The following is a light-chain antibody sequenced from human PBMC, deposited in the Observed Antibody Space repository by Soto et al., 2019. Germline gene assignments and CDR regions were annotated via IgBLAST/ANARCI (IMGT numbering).Light chain of an antibody. CDR2: AAS. J-gene: IGKJ3*01. CDR1: QGISSY. CDR3: QQYYSYPT. V-gene: IGKV1-8*01. Sequence: AIRMTQSPSSFSASTGDRVTITRRASQGISSYLAWYQQKPGKAPKLLIYAASTLQSGVPSRFSGSGSGTDFTLTISCLQSEDFATYYCQQYYSYPTFGPGTKVDIK.